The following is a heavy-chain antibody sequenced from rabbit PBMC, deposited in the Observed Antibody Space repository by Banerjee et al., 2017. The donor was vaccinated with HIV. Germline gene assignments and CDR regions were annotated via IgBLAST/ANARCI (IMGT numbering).Heavy chain of an antibody. CDR1: GFDFSSNA. J-gene: IGHJ4*01. Sequence: QEQLEESGGDLVQPEGSLTLTCKASGFDFSSNAMCWVRQAPGKGPEWIACIHLGDGSTYYASWAKGRFTISKASWTTVTLQMTSLTAADTATYFCARDLAGVIGWNFNLWGPGTLVTVS. CDR2: IHLGDGST. D-gene: IGHD4-1*01. CDR3: ARDLAGVIGWNFNL. V-gene: IGHV1S47*01.